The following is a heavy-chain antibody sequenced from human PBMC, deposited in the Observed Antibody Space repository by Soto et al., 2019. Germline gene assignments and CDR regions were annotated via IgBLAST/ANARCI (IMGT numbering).Heavy chain of an antibody. CDR1: GFTFSYYW. D-gene: IGHD3-22*01. V-gene: IGHV3-7*05. CDR3: ARDATYRDSSFYYDVFDS. J-gene: IGHJ3*02. Sequence: DVQLMESGGCLVQPGGSLRLSCAASGFTFSYYWMTWVRQAPGKGLEWVANIRSDGGEEHYVDSVKGRFSVSRDNAKESLYLQMNSLRIEDTAVYYCARDATYRDSSFYYDVFDSWGQGTMVTVSS. CDR2: IRSDGGEE.